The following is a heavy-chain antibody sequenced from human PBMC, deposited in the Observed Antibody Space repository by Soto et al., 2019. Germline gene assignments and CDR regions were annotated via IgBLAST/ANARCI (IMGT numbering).Heavy chain of an antibody. CDR2: INTNTGNP. V-gene: IGHV7-4-1*01. CDR3: ARGEVLVRGTNYYYYYYMDV. J-gene: IGHJ6*03. CDR1: GYTFTSYA. Sequence: QVQLVQSGSELKKPGASVKVSCKASGYTFTSYAMNWVRQAPGQGLEWMGWINTNTGNPTYAQGFTGRFVFSLDTSVSTAYLQRCSLKAEDTAVYYCARGEVLVRGTNYYYYYYMDVWGKGTTVTVSS. D-gene: IGHD3-10*01.